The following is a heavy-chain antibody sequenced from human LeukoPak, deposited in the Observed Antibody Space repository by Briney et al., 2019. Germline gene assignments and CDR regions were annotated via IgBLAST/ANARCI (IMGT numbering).Heavy chain of an antibody. Sequence: PSETLSLTCTVSGGPISIHYWSWIRQPPGKGLEWIGYIYDGRNTNYNPSLRSRVTISADTSKNQCSLQLTSVTAADTAVYYCARAGWGVASWSGPAINWVDPWGQGTLITVSS. CDR1: GGPISIHY. CDR2: IYDGRNT. V-gene: IGHV4-59*11. CDR3: ARAGWGVASWSGPAINWVDP. J-gene: IGHJ5*02. D-gene: IGHD3-3*01.